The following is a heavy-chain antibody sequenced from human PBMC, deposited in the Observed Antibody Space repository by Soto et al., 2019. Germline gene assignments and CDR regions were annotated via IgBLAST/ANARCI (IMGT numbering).Heavy chain of an antibody. V-gene: IGHV3-53*01. CDR2: IYNEGST. CDR1: SFTVSSNC. Sequence: GGSLRLSCAASSFTVSSNCMSWVRQAPGKGLEWVSVIYNEGSTYYADSVKGRFTISRDNSKNTLYLQMNSLRVEDTAVYYCARDKMGQPMDVWGQGTTVTVSS. CDR3: ARDKMGQPMDV. J-gene: IGHJ6*02.